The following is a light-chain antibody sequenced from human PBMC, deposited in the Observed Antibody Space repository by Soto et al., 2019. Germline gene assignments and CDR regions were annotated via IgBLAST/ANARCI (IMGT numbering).Light chain of an antibody. J-gene: IGLJ2*01. CDR1: SSDVGGYKH. CDR2: DVS. CDR3: SSSTSSSTLV. V-gene: IGLV2-14*01. Sequence: QSALTQPASVSGSPGQSITISCIGSSSDVGGYKHVSWYQQYPGKAPKLMIYDVSNRPSGVSNRFSGSKSANTASLTISGLQAEDEADYYCSSSTSSSTLVFGGGTKLTVL.